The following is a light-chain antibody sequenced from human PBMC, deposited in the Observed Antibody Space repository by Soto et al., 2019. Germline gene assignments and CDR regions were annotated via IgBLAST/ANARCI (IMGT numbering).Light chain of an antibody. J-gene: IGKJ1*01. CDR3: QQYNSYSPWT. V-gene: IGKV1-5*01. CDR1: QSISNW. Sequence: DIQMTQSPSTLPASVGDRVTITCRASQSISNWLAWYQQKPGTAPKLLIYDASSLESGVPSRFSGSGSGTEYNIPIRSLQPDDFATYYCQQYNSYSPWTFGQGTKVDIK. CDR2: DAS.